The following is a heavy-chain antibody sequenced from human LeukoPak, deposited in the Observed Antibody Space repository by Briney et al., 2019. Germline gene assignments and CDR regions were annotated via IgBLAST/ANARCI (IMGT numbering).Heavy chain of an antibody. D-gene: IGHD3-16*01. J-gene: IGHJ6*03. V-gene: IGHV4-38-2*01. CDR1: GYSISSGDY. Sequence: SETLSLTCAVTGYSISSGDYWAWIRQPPGKGLEWIGSIYHSGSTYSNPSLKSRLTISVDTSNNQFSLKLSSVAAADTAVYYCARGGYYYYYMDVWGKGTTVTVSS. CDR3: ARGGYYYYYMDV. CDR2: IYHSGST.